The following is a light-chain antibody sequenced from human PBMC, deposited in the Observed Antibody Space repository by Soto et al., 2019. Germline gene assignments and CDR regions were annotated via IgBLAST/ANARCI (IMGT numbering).Light chain of an antibody. CDR2: GAS. CDR1: QSVSDN. V-gene: IGKV3-15*01. Sequence: EVVMTQSPATLSVSPGERVTLSCRASQSVSDNLAWYQQKPGQAPRLLIYGASTRATTIPARFSGIGSGTXXXXXXXSXXSEDFAVYYCQQSNKWPYTFGQGTKLDIK. J-gene: IGKJ2*01. CDR3: QQSNKWPYT.